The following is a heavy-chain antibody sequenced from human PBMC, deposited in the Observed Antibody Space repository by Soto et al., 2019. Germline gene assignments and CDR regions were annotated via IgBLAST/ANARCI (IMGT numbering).Heavy chain of an antibody. CDR3: ARVVPAANKLDY. Sequence: ASVQVSCKASGYTFTSYGISWVRQAPGQGLEWMGWISAYDGNTNYAQKLQGRVTMTTDTSTSTAYMELRSLRSDDTAVYYCARVVPAANKLDYWGQGTLVTVSS. CDR1: GYTFTSYG. V-gene: IGHV1-18*01. D-gene: IGHD2-2*01. CDR2: ISAYDGNT. J-gene: IGHJ4*02.